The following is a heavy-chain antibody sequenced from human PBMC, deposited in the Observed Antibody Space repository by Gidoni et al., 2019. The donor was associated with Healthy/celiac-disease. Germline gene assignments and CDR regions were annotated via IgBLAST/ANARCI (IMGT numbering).Heavy chain of an antibody. J-gene: IGHJ6*02. CDR3: ARHIGVVVAATRFYYYGMDV. D-gene: IGHD2-15*01. V-gene: IGHV4-34*01. CDR2: INHSGST. CDR1: GGSFSGYY. Sequence: QVQLQQWGAGLLKPSETLSLTCAVYGGSFSGYYWSWIRQPPGKGLEWIGEINHSGSTNYNPSLKSRVTISVDTSKNQFSLKLSSVTAADTAVYYCARHIGVVVAATRFYYYGMDVWGQGTTVTVSS.